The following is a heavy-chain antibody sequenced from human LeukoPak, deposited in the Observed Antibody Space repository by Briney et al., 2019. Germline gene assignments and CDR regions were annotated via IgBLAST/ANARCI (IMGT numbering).Heavy chain of an antibody. Sequence: QPGGSLGRPCPASGFTFRSYSMDWVGQVQGKGWEWVSYSSSSSSTIYYADSVKGLFTISRDNAKNSLYLQRNSLRDEDTAVYYCARLVTIDYWGQGTLVTVSS. V-gene: IGHV3-48*02. CDR1: GFTFRSYS. CDR3: ARLVTIDY. D-gene: IGHD3-3*01. J-gene: IGHJ4*02. CDR2: SSSSSSTI.